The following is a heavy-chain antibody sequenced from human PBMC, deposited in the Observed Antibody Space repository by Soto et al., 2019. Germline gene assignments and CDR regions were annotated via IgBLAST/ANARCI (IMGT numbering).Heavy chain of an antibody. CDR3: ARGHAYGGNSDAFDI. CDR2: ILPIFGTA. Sequence: QVQLVQSGAEVKKPGSSVKVSCKASGGTFSTSSINWVRQAPGQRPEWMGNILPIFGTAYYAQKFQDRVTSNADNTTNTAYVELRSLFSEATAVYYCARGHAYGGNSDAFDIWGQGTVVTVSS. D-gene: IGHD4-17*01. V-gene: IGHV1-69*14. CDR1: GGTFSTSS. J-gene: IGHJ3*02.